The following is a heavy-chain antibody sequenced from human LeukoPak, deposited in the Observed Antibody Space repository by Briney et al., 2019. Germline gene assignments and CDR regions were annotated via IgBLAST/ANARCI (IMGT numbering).Heavy chain of an antibody. CDR2: IYYSGST. CDR1: VGSISSYY. J-gene: IGHJ6*03. V-gene: IGHV4-59*01. CDR3: ARDNYYGSGRSAMDV. D-gene: IGHD3-10*01. Sequence: SETLSLTCTVSVGSISSYYWSWIRQPPGKALEGIGDIYYSGSTNNTPSLKSRVTISVDTSKNQFSLKLSSVTAADTAVYYCARDNYYGSGRSAMDVWGKGDTVTVSS.